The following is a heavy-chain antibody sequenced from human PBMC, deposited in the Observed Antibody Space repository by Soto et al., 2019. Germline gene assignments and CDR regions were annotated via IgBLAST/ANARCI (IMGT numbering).Heavy chain of an antibody. D-gene: IGHD2-8*01. Sequence: ASVKVSCKASGYTLTDYYMHWVRQAXGQGLEWMGWINPNSGATSYAQRFQGRVTMTRDTSISTAYMELSRLTSDDTAVYYCAREGGDIVQMVYALPWYWGQGTLVTVSS. CDR2: INPNSGAT. V-gene: IGHV1-2*02. CDR1: GYTLTDYY. CDR3: AREGGDIVQMVYALPWY. J-gene: IGHJ4*02.